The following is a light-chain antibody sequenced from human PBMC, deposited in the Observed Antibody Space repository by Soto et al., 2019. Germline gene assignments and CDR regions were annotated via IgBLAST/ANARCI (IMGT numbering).Light chain of an antibody. CDR1: QGIRSL. V-gene: IGKV1-9*01. CDR2: GAS. Sequence: DIQLTQSPSFLSASVADRVTITCWASQGIRSLLAWYQQRPVKAPELLIYGASTLRPGGASRFSGSGSGTEDAPTISSLQTEDFAAWFCQQLKSFPPFFTSGLGTKVDIK. CDR3: QQLKSFPPFFT. J-gene: IGKJ3*01.